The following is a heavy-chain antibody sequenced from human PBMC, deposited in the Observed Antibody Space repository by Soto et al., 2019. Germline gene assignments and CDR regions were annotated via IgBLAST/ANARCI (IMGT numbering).Heavy chain of an antibody. D-gene: IGHD3-10*01. J-gene: IGHJ4*02. CDR1: GFTFSSYA. CDR3: AKAYGSGSYYPPGY. V-gene: IGHV3-23*01. CDR2: ISGSGGST. Sequence: GSLRLSCAASGFTFSSYAMSWVRQAPGKGLEWVSAISGSGGSTYYADSVKGRFTISRDNSKNTLYLQMNSLRAEDTAVYYCAKAYGSGSYYPPGYWGQGTLVTVSS.